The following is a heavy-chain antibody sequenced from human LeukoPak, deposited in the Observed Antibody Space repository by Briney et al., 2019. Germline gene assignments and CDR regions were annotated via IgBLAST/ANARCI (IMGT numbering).Heavy chain of an antibody. Sequence: GGSLRLSCAVSGLTLSNVWMNWVRQAPGKGLEWVGRIRSQTAGGTTDFAAPVKGRFSISRDDSKNSLYLQMNSLTSEDTAVYYCAHGSAQYYEYWGQGTLVTDSS. CDR2: IRSQTAGGTT. D-gene: IGHD2-15*01. CDR3: AHGSAQYYEY. V-gene: IGHV3-15*07. CDR1: GLTLSNVW. J-gene: IGHJ1*01.